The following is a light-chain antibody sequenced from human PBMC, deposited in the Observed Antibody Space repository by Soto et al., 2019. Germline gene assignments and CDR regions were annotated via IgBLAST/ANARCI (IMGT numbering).Light chain of an antibody. J-gene: IGKJ1*01. V-gene: IGKV3-11*01. Sequence: EIVMTQSPATLSVSPGERATLSCRASQSVSSNLAWYQQTPGQAPRLLIYGASNRATGIPARFSGSGSGTDFTLTISSLEPEDFAVYYCQQRSNWPPWTFGQGTKVDI. CDR2: GAS. CDR1: QSVSSN. CDR3: QQRSNWPPWT.